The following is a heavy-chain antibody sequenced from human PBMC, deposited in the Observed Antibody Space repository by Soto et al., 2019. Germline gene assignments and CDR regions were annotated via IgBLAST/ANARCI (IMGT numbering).Heavy chain of an antibody. Sequence: QVQLVKSGGGLVKPGGSLRLSCAASGFTFSDYYMSWIRQAPGKGLEWVSYISSSSSYTNYADSVKGRFTISRDNAKNSLYLQMNSLRAEDTAVYYCARTPDCTNGVCSAGFDYWGQGTLVTVSS. CDR1: GFTFSDYY. V-gene: IGHV3-11*06. CDR2: ISSSSSYT. CDR3: ARTPDCTNGVCSAGFDY. D-gene: IGHD2-8*01. J-gene: IGHJ4*02.